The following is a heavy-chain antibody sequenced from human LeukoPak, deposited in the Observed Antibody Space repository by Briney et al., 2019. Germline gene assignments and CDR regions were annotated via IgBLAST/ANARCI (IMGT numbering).Heavy chain of an antibody. V-gene: IGHV1-18*01. CDR3: ARDVGGWTPLGGMDV. CDR2: ISAYNGNT. Sequence: ASVKVSCKASGGTFSSYAISWVRQAPGQGLEWMGWISAYNGNTNYAQKLQGRVTMTTDTSTGTAYMELRSLRSDDTAVYYCARDVGGWTPLGGMDVWGQGTTVTVSS. J-gene: IGHJ6*02. D-gene: IGHD6-19*01. CDR1: GGTFSSYA.